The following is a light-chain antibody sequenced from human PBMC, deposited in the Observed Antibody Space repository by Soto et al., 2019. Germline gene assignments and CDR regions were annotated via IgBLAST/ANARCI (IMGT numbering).Light chain of an antibody. V-gene: IGLV2-14*01. Sequence: LTQPASVSGSPGQSITISCTGTSSDVGGFNFVSWYQQPPGKAPKLMIYDVSHRPSGVSNRFSGSKSGNTASLTISGLQAEDEGDYYCSSYTTSSTIVFGAGTKVTVL. CDR1: SSDVGGFNF. CDR2: DVS. J-gene: IGLJ1*01. CDR3: SSYTTSSTIV.